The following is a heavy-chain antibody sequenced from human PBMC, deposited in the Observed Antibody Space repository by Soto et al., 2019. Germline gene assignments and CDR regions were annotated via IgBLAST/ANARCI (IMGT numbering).Heavy chain of an antibody. CDR1: GFTFSNAW. V-gene: IGHV3-15*07. CDR3: TTGRDFGVVITIHD. J-gene: IGHJ4*02. Sequence: GGSLRLSCAASGFTFSNAWMNWVRQAPGKGLEWVGRIKSKTDGGTTDYAAPVKGRFTISRDDSKNTLYLQMNSLKTEDTAVYYCTTGRDFGVVITIHDWGQGTLVPVAS. CDR2: IKSKTDGGTT. D-gene: IGHD3-3*01.